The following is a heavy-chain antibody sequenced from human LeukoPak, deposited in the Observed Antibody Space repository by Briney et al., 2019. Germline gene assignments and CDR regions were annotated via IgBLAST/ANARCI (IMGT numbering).Heavy chain of an antibody. CDR2: ISSTGSTK. D-gene: IGHD2-21*01. CDR3: ARDRPSSLWFDAFDI. J-gene: IGHJ3*02. Sequence: GGSLRLSCAASGFTFSGYNMNWVRQAPGKGLEWVSYISSTGSTKYYADSVKGRFTISRDNAKNSLYLQMNSLRAEDTAVYYCARDRPSSLWFDAFDIWGQGTVVTVSS. CDR1: GFTFSGYN. V-gene: IGHV3-48*03.